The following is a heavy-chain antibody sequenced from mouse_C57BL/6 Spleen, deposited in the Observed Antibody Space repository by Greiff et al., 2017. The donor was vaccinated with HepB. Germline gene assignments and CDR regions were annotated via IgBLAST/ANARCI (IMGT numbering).Heavy chain of an antibody. Sequence: VQLQQSGAELVKPGASVKISCKASGYTFTDYYINWVKQRPGQGLEWIGKIGPGSGSTYYNEKFKGKATLTADKSSSTAYMQLSSLTSEDSAVYFGARDYGSSHWYFDVWGTGTTVTVSS. J-gene: IGHJ1*03. CDR2: IGPGSGST. D-gene: IGHD1-1*01. CDR3: ARDYGSSHWYFDV. CDR1: GYTFTDYY. V-gene: IGHV1-77*01.